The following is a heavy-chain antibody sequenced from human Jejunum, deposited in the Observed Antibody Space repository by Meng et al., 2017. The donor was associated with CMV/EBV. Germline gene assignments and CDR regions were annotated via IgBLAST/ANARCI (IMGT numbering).Heavy chain of an antibody. J-gene: IGHJ4*02. CDR3: ARGGGLGSYYDDSGYFH. D-gene: IGHD3-22*01. CDR1: TFSSYT. V-gene: IGHV3-30-3*01. CDR2: ISYDGGNK. Sequence: TFSSYTMHWVRQAPGKGLEWVALISYDGGNKYYADSVKGRFTISRDNSKNTLFLEVNSLRIEDTAVYYCARGGGLGSYYDDSGYFHWGQGTLVTVSS.